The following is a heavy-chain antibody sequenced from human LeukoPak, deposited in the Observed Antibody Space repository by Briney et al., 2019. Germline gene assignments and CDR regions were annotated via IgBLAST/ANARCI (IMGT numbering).Heavy chain of an antibody. Sequence: GGSLRLSCAASGFTFSGYSTNWVRQAPGKGLEWVSYISSSSSTIYYEDSVKGRFTISRDNARDSLYLQMNSLRDDDTAVYYCARDSEVPGEYYFDYWGQGTLVTVSS. V-gene: IGHV3-48*02. CDR3: ARDSEVPGEYYFDY. CDR1: GFTFSGYS. D-gene: IGHD1-1*01. J-gene: IGHJ4*02. CDR2: ISSSSSTI.